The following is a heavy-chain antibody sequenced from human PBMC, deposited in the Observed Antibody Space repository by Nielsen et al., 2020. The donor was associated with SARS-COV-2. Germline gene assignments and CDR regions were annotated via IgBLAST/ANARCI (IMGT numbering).Heavy chain of an antibody. Sequence: ASVKVSCKASGYTFTNYGISWVRQAPGQGLEWLGWISGHNGDTYYAQKVQDRLTLTADSSTSTAFLEPTSLTSDDTAVYYCARYSTGWFSGLYWFDPWGQGTLVTVST. CDR2: ISGHNGDT. D-gene: IGHD2-2*01. J-gene: IGHJ5*02. CDR1: GYTFTNYG. V-gene: IGHV1-18*04. CDR3: ARYSTGWFSGLYWFDP.